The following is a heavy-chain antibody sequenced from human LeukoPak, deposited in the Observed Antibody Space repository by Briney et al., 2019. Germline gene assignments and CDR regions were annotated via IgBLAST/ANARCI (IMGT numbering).Heavy chain of an antibody. Sequence: KSGGSLRLSCAASGFTFSSYGMSWVRQAPGKGLEWVSAISSSSLYIYYADSVKGRFTISRDNAKNSLFLQMNSLRAEDTAVYYCAREGDGYNSPIDYWGQGTLVTVSS. D-gene: IGHD5-24*01. CDR3: AREGDGYNSPIDY. V-gene: IGHV3-21*01. J-gene: IGHJ4*02. CDR1: GFTFSSYG. CDR2: ISSSSLYI.